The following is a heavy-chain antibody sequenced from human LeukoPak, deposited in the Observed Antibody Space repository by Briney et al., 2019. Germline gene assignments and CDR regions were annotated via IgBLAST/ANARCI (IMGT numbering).Heavy chain of an antibody. D-gene: IGHD2-15*01. J-gene: IGHJ4*02. CDR1: GFTFSSYA. CDR2: ISGSGGST. V-gene: IGHV3-23*01. Sequence: GGSLRLSCAASGFTFSSYAMSWVRQAPGKGLEWVSAISGSGGSTYYADSVKGRFTISRDNSKNTLYLQMNSLRAEDTAVYYCAKDQDGYCSGGSCHYYFDYWGQGTLVTVSS. CDR3: AKDQDGYCSGGSCHYYFDY.